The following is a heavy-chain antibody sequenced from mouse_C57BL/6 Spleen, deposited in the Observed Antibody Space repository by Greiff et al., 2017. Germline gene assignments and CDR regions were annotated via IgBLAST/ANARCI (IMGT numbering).Heavy chain of an antibody. V-gene: IGHV5-16*01. CDR1: GFTFSDYY. Sequence: EVKVVESEGGLVQPGSSMKLSCTASGFTFSDYYMAWVRQVPEKGLEWVANINYDGSSTYYLDSLKSRFIISRDNAKNILYLQMSSLKSEDTATYYCARVGKGVFDYWGQGTTLTVSS. J-gene: IGHJ2*01. CDR3: ARVGKGVFDY. D-gene: IGHD4-1*01. CDR2: INYDGSST.